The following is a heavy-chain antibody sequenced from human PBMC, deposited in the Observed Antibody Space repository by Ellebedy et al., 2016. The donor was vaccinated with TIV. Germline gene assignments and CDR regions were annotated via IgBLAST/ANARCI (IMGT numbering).Heavy chain of an antibody. V-gene: IGHV3-74*01. CDR1: GFTFGRYW. Sequence: HTGGSLRLSXVASGFTFGRYWMHWVRQAPGNKLVWVSRIKSDGSGTTYADSVKGRFTTSRDNARNTLYLQMNSQRGEDTAVYFCARDRGDYSISGPWGQGTLVTVSS. J-gene: IGHJ5*02. CDR2: IKSDGSGT. D-gene: IGHD4-11*01. CDR3: ARDRGDYSISGP.